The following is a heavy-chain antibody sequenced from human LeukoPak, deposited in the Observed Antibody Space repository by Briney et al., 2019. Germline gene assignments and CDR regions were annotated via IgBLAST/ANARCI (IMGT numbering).Heavy chain of an antibody. Sequence: PGGSLRLSCAASGFTFSSYAMTWVRQAPGKGLEWVSSFTSMSRTIYYADPVKGRFTISRDNAKNTLYLQMNSLRAEDTAVYYCARVPGYYYDSSGYPDYWGQGTLVTVSS. CDR3: ARVPGYYYDSSGYPDY. J-gene: IGHJ4*02. V-gene: IGHV3-21*01. CDR1: GFTFSSYA. D-gene: IGHD3-22*01. CDR2: FTSMSRTI.